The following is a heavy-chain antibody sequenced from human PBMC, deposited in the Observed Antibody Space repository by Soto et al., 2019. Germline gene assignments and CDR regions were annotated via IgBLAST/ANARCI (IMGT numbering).Heavy chain of an antibody. CDR3: ARWGTTGGLDV. D-gene: IGHD3-16*01. V-gene: IGHV3-30*19. CDR2: TSYDGSNK. CDR1: GFTFRRYV. J-gene: IGHJ4*02. Sequence: QVHLVESGGGVVQPGASLRLSCVGSGFTFRRYVIHWVRQAPGKGLEWVALTSYDGSNKYYDDSVKGRFTISRDNSRNTVDLHMDSLRLEDTXLYYCARWGTTGGLDVWGQGTLVSVSS.